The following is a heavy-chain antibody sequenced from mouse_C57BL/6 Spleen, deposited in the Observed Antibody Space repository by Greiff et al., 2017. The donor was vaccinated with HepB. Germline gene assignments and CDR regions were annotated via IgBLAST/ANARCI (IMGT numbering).Heavy chain of an antibody. V-gene: IGHV5-4*01. Sequence: EVQLVESGGGLVKPGGSLKLSCAASGFTFSSYAMSWVRQTPEKRLEWVATISAGGSYTYYPDNVKGRFTISRDNAKNNLYLQMRHLKSEDTAMYYCARGGAAQAIFDYWGQGTTLTVSS. CDR1: GFTFSSYA. CDR2: ISAGGSYT. D-gene: IGHD3-2*02. CDR3: ARGGAAQAIFDY. J-gene: IGHJ2*01.